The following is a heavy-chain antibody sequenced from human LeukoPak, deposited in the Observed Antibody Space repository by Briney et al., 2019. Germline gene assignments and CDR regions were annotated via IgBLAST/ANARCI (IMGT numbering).Heavy chain of an antibody. D-gene: IGHD4-17*01. V-gene: IGHV3-23*01. CDR3: ARDLPPTGTTYYYGMDV. CDR2: ITGSGDST. Sequence: GGSLRLSCAASGFTFSRYGIYWVRQAPGKGLEWVSGITGSGDSTYYADSMKGRFTISRDNSKNTLYLQMNSLRAEDTAAYYCARDLPPTGTTYYYGMDVWGQGTTVTVSS. J-gene: IGHJ6*02. CDR1: GFTFSRYG.